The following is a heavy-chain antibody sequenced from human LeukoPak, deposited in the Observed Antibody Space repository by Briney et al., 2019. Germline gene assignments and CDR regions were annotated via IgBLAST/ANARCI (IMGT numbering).Heavy chain of an antibody. J-gene: IGHJ4*02. D-gene: IGHD1-26*01. CDR1: GASISSYY. Sequence: SETLSLTCAVSGASISSYYWSWIRQPAGKGLEWIGRIYTSGSTSYNPSLESRVTMSVDTSKNQFSLRVSSVTAADTAVYYCARSLVENTYFNSWGQGSLVTVSS. V-gene: IGHV4-59*10. CDR3: ARSLVENTYFNS. CDR2: IYTSGST.